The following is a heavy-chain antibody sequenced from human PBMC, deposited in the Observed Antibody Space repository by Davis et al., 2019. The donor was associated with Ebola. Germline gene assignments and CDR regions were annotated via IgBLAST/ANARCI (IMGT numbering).Heavy chain of an antibody. V-gene: IGHV1-2*02. D-gene: IGHD3-16*01. CDR3: ARDDKVMHFDY. J-gene: IGHJ4*02. CDR2: ISLNSGST. CDR1: GFTFIDYY. Sequence: ASVKVYCKASGFTFIDYYLHWVRQAPGQGPEWMGWISLNSGSTKYSHKFQGRVTMTRDTSINTAHMELSGLRSDDTAVYYCARDDKVMHFDYWGQGTLVTVSS.